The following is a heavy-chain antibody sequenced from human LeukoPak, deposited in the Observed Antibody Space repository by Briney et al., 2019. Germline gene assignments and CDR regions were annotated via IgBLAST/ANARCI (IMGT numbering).Heavy chain of an antibody. CDR3: ARDTGDCSTGSCFHNFFDY. D-gene: IGHD2-15*01. J-gene: IGHJ4*02. CDR1: GGSISSSNW. V-gene: IGHV4-4*02. Sequence: SETLSLTCGVSGGSISSSNWWSWVRQPPGKGLEWIGEIYHSGNTNNNPALKSRVTLSVDTSNNHFSLKLTSVTAADTAVYYCARDTGDCSTGSCFHNFFDYWGQGTLVTVSS. CDR2: IYHSGNT.